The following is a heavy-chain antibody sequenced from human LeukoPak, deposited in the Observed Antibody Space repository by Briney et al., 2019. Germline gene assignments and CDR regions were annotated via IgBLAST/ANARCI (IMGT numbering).Heavy chain of an antibody. CDR1: GFTFSSYA. CDR3: ARIGYYDSSGGFDY. CDR2: ISYDGSNK. J-gene: IGHJ4*02. V-gene: IGHV3-30-3*01. D-gene: IGHD3-22*01. Sequence: GGSLRLSCAASGFTFSSYAMHWVRQAPGKGLEWVAVISYDGSNKYYADSVKGRFTISRDNSKNTLYLQMNSLRAEDTAVYYCARIGYYDSSGGFDYWGQGTLVTVSS.